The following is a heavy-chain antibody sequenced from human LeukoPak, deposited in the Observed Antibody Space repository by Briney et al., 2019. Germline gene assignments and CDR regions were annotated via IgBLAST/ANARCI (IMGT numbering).Heavy chain of an antibody. J-gene: IGHJ1*01. D-gene: IGHD4-17*01. V-gene: IGHV1-2*02. Sequence: VASVKVSCKASGYTFTGYYMHWVRQAPGQGLEWMGWINPDSGGTNYAQKFRGRVTMTRDTSISTAYMELSRLRFDDTAVYYCARDNPYGDYAGVYLQHWGQGTLVTVSS. CDR3: ARDNPYGDYAGVYLQH. CDR2: INPDSGGT. CDR1: GYTFTGYY.